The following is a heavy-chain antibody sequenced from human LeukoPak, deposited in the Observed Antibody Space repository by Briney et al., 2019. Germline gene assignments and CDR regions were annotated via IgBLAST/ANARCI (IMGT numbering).Heavy chain of an antibody. CDR3: ARAAYSYGSYYYCYMDV. Sequence: SVKVSCKASGGTFSSYAISWVRQAPGQGLEWMGGIIPIFGTANYAQKFQGRVTITADESTSTAYMELSSLRSEDTAVYYCARAAYSYGSYYYCYMDVWGKGTTVTVSS. V-gene: IGHV1-69*13. CDR2: IIPIFGTA. D-gene: IGHD5-18*01. CDR1: GGTFSSYA. J-gene: IGHJ6*03.